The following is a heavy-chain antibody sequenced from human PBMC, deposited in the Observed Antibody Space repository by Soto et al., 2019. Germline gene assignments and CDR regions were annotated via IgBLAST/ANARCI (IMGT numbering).Heavy chain of an antibody. CDR3: ANGYGSTI. V-gene: IGHV3-21*01. Sequence: GGSLRLSCAASGFTFSSYGMNWVRQAPGKGLEWVSSISSSGNYIYYADSVKGRFTISRDNAKNSLYLQMNSLRAEDTAVYYCANGYGSTIWGQGTLVTVSS. CDR2: ISSSGNYI. D-gene: IGHD3-10*01. J-gene: IGHJ4*02. CDR1: GFTFSSYG.